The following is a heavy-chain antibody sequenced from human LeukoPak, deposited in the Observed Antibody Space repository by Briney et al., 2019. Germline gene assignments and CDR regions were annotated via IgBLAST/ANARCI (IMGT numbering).Heavy chain of an antibody. D-gene: IGHD4-11*01. CDR3: ARGTTVVDY. J-gene: IGHJ4*02. CDR2: IYHSGTT. Sequence: PSETLSLTCTVSGGSISSGGYYWDWIRQPPGRGLEWIGYIYHSGTTFYNPSLKSRVTISVDWSKNQFSLNLSSVTAADTAVYYCARGTTVVDYWGQGTLVTVSS. CDR1: GGSISSGGYY. V-gene: IGHV4-30-2*01.